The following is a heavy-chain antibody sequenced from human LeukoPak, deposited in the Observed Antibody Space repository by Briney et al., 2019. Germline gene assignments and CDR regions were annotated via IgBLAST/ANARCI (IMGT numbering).Heavy chain of an antibody. CDR3: AKDVRRGYSYGSSFDY. J-gene: IGHJ4*02. V-gene: IGHV3-30*02. Sequence: GGSLRLSCAASGFTFSSYGMHWVRQAPGKGLEWVAFIRYDGSNKYYADSVKGRFTISRDNSKNTLYLQMNSLRAEDTAVYYCAKDVRRGYSYGSSFDYWGQGTLVTVSS. CDR2: IRYDGSNK. CDR1: GFTFSSYG. D-gene: IGHD5-18*01.